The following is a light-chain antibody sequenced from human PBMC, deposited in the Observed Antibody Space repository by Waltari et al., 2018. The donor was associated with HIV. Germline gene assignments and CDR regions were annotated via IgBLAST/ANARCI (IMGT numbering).Light chain of an antibody. Sequence: QSALTQPASVSGSPGPSIPISCPGTSSDVGAYNYASWYQQHPGKAPKLMIYEVSNRPSGVSNRFSGSKSGNTASLTISGLQAEDEADYYCSSYTSSSSWVFGGGTKLTVL. CDR1: SSDVGAYNY. CDR3: SSYTSSSSWV. J-gene: IGLJ3*02. V-gene: IGLV2-14*01. CDR2: EVS.